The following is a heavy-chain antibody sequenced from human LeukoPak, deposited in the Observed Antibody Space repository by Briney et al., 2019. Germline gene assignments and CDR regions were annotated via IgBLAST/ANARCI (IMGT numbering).Heavy chain of an antibody. CDR1: GFTFSSYG. D-gene: IGHD2-2*01. CDR3: AKVGEYQLLLYAFDM. V-gene: IGHV3-23*01. Sequence: PGGSLRLSCVASGFTFSSYGMSWVRQAPGKGLEWVSAISGSGGSTYYADSVKGRFTISRDNSKNTLYLQMNSLRAEDTAVYYCAKVGEYQLLLYAFDMWGQGAMVTVSS. J-gene: IGHJ3*02. CDR2: ISGSGGST.